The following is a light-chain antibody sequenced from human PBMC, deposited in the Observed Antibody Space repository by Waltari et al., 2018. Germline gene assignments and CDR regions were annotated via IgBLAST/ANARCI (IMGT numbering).Light chain of an antibody. V-gene: IGLV1-40*01. J-gene: IGLJ1*01. Sequence: QSVLTQPPSVSGAPAQRVTIACTGTSSNFGAGDGEHGYQHVPGTAPQLHIFGDTNRPSGVPDRISGSRSGTSASLAIAGLQAEDEAVYYCQSFDSSLSGHHVFGTGTKVTVL. CDR2: GDT. CDR3: QSFDSSLSGHHV. CDR1: SSNFGAGDG.